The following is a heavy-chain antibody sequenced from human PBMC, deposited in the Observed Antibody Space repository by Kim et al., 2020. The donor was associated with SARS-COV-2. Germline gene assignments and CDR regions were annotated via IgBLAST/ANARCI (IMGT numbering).Heavy chain of an antibody. CDR1: GFAFGDYA. CDR3: TRDVTRSYYNLDS. D-gene: IGHD1-26*01. V-gene: IGHV3-49*03. Sequence: GGSLRLSCTASGFAFGDYAMSWFRQAPGKGLAWVGFVRSKTYGGTTEYDASVKGRFIISRDDSKSIAYLQMNSLNSEDTAVYYCTRDVTRSYYNLDSWGQGTLVTVSS. CDR2: VRSKTYGGTT. J-gene: IGHJ4*02.